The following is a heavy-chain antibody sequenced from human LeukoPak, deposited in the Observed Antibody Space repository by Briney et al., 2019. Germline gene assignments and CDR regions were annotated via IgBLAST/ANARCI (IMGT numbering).Heavy chain of an antibody. CDR1: GFTFSSYA. D-gene: IGHD3-10*01. CDR3: AKDRITMVRGTFKIFDC. V-gene: IGHV3-23*01. Sequence: GGSLRLSCAASGFTFSSYAMSWVRQAPGKGLEWVSAISGSGGSTYYADSVKGRFTISRDNSKNTLYLQMNSLRAEDTAVYYCAKDRITMVRGTFKIFDCWGQGTLVTVSS. CDR2: ISGSGGST. J-gene: IGHJ4*02.